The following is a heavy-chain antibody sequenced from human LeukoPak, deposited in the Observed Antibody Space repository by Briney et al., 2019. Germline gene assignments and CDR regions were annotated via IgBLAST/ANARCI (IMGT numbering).Heavy chain of an antibody. J-gene: IGHJ6*03. V-gene: IGHV1-69*05. CDR2: IIPIFGTA. CDR1: GGTFSSYA. CDR3: ARGWRQLVLVYYYYMDV. Sequence: SVKVSCKASGGTFSSYAISWVRQAPGQGLEWMGGIIPIFGTANYAQKFQGRVTVTRNTSISTAYMELSSLRSEDTAVYYCARGWRQLVLVYYYYMDVWGKGTTVTVSS. D-gene: IGHD6-6*01.